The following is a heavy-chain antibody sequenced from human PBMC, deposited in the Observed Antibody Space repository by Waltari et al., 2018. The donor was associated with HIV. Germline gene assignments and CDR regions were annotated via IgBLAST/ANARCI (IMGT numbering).Heavy chain of an antibody. CDR1: GFTFSASA. CDR2: IRSRGNRYAT. V-gene: IGHV3-73*02. D-gene: IGHD3-16*01. J-gene: IGHJ4*02. Sequence: EVQLVESGGGLVQPGGSLRVSCAASGFTFSASAIHWVRQASGKGLEGGGRIRSRGNRYATAYGASVKGRFTVSRDDSKNTAYLQMNNLKTEDMAVYYCTRALAYWGQGTLVTVSP. CDR3: TRALAY.